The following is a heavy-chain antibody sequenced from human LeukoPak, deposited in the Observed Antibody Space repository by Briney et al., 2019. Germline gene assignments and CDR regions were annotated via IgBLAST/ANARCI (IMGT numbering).Heavy chain of an antibody. Sequence: ASVKVSCKASAYTFTGYYLHWVRQAPGQGPEWVGWIDPNNGDTDYAQEFQGRVTMTRVRSISTAYMELGRLTSDDTAVYYCARRSRNGLDAFDIWGQGTMVTVSS. CDR2: IDPNNGDT. V-gene: IGHV1-2*02. CDR1: AYTFTGYY. CDR3: ARRSRNGLDAFDI. J-gene: IGHJ3*02. D-gene: IGHD2-8*01.